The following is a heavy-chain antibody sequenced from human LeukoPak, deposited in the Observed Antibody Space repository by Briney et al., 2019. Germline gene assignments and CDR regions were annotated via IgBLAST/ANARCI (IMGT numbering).Heavy chain of an antibody. D-gene: IGHD5-18*01. CDR2: INHSGST. Sequence: SETLSLTCAVYGGPFSGYYWSWLRQPPGKGLEWIEEINHSGSTNYNPSLKSRVTLSVDTSKNQISLKLSSVPAADTAVYYCAGHVDTAMAFDYWGQGTRVTVSS. CDR1: GGPFSGYY. CDR3: AGHVDTAMAFDY. V-gene: IGHV4-34*01. J-gene: IGHJ4*02.